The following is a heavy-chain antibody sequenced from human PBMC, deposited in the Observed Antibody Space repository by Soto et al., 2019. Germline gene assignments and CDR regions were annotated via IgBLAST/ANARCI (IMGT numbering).Heavy chain of an antibody. D-gene: IGHD3-3*01. CDR2: IYYSGST. CDR3: ARDVPYDFWSGYYEGNWFDP. V-gene: IGHV4-31*03. CDR1: GGSISSGGYY. Sequence: QVQLQESGPGLVKPSQTLSLTCTVSGGSISSGGYYWSWIRQHPGKGLEWIGYIYYSGSTYYNPPLKSRVTISVDTSKNQFSLKLSSVTAADTAVYYCARDVPYDFWSGYYEGNWFDPWGQGTLVTVSS. J-gene: IGHJ5*02.